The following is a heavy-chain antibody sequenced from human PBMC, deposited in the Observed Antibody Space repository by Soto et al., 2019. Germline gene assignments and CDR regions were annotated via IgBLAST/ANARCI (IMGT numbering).Heavy chain of an antibody. CDR2: IYHSGNT. CDR1: GDSIGSSTNY. D-gene: IGHD5-18*01. V-gene: IGHV4-39*01. Sequence: KASETLSLTCSVSGDSIGSSTNYWGWIRQPPGKGLEWIGTIYHSGNTYYNPTLKSRVAISVDMSKNQFSLGLNSVTAADTAVYYCARHEWLQLWLVTEYWGQGALVTVSS. J-gene: IGHJ4*02. CDR3: ARHEWLQLWLVTEY.